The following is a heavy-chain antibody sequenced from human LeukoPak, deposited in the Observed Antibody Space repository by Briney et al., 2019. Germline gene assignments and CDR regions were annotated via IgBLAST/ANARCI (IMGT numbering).Heavy chain of an antibody. D-gene: IGHD2-2*01. CDR3: ARGDCSSKSCSFDY. CDR2: IYYSGST. J-gene: IGHJ4*02. V-gene: IGHV4-31*11. CDR1: GGSITSSNNY. Sequence: SETLSLTCAVSGGSITSSNNYWSWIRQHPGTGLEWIGYIYYSGSTNYNPSLKSRVTMSADTSKNQFSLKLSSVTAADTAVYYCARGDCSSKSCSFDYWGQGTLVTVSS.